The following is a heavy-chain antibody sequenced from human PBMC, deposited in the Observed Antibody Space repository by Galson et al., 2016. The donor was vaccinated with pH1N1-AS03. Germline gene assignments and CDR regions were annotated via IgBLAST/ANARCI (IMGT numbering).Heavy chain of an antibody. Sequence: SLRLCCAASGFTFSTYWMHWVRQAPGKGLVWVSHINSDGSSTTYADSVKGRFTLSRDNAKNPLYLQMSSLRADDTAVYYWGRGGRRQHLVPASWGQGTLVTGSS. V-gene: IGHV3-74*01. CDR3: GRGGRRQHLVPAS. CDR2: INSDGSST. D-gene: IGHD6-13*01. CDR1: GFTFSTYW. J-gene: IGHJ5*02.